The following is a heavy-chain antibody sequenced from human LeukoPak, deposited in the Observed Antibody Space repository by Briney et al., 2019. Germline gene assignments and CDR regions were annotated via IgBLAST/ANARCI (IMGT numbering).Heavy chain of an antibody. CDR3: ARAAVYYYGSGSPDAFDI. V-gene: IGHV4-59*01. CDR1: GGSISSYY. CDR2: IYYSGST. J-gene: IGHJ3*02. Sequence: PSETLSHTCTVSGGSISSYYWSWIRQPPGKGLEWIGYIYYSGSTNYNPSLKSRVTISVDTSKNQFSLKLSSVTAADTAVYYCARAAVYYYGSGSPDAFDIWGQGTMVTVSS. D-gene: IGHD3-10*01.